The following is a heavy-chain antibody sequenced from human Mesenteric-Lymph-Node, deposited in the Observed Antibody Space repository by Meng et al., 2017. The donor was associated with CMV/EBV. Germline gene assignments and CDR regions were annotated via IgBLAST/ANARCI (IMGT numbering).Heavy chain of an antibody. V-gene: IGHV4-34*01. CDR2: INHSGST. Sequence: SETLSLTCAVYGGSFSGYYWSWIRQPPGKGLEWIGEINHSGSTNYNPSLKSRVTISVDTSKNQFSLKLSSVTAADTAVYYCAKWGDYYGSGSYPYFDHWGQGTLVTVSS. D-gene: IGHD3-10*01. J-gene: IGHJ4*02. CDR1: GGSFSGYY. CDR3: AKWGDYYGSGSYPYFDH.